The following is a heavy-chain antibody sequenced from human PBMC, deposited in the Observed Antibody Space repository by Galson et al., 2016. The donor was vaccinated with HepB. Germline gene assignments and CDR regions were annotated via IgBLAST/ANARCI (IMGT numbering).Heavy chain of an antibody. Sequence: SLRLSCAASGFTFLNSHMIWVRQAPGKGLEWVSAISDTSVYRYYVESVRGRFTISRDNSRDTLYLQMSSLRAEDTAVYYCARVGAGVQRGNGMDVWGQGTTVTVSS. J-gene: IGHJ6*02. CDR2: ISDTSVYR. D-gene: IGHD1-26*01. V-gene: IGHV3-23*01. CDR3: ARVGAGVQRGNGMDV. CDR1: GFTFLNSH.